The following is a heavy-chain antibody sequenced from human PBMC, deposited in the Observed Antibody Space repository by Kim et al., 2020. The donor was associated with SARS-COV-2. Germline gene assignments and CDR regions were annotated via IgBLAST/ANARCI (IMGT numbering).Heavy chain of an antibody. V-gene: IGHV3-23*01. J-gene: IGHJ2*01. Sequence: GGSLRLSCAASGFTFSSYAMSWVRQAPGKGLEWVSAISGSGGSTYYADSVKGRFTISRDNSKNTLYLQMNSLRAEDTAVYYCAKLSTLLDYGDYGDFDLWGRGTLVTVSS. CDR3: AKLSTLLDYGDYGDFDL. D-gene: IGHD4-17*01. CDR2: ISGSGGST. CDR1: GFTFSSYA.